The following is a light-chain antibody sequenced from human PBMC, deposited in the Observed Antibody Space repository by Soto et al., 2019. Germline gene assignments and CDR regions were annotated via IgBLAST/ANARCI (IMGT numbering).Light chain of an antibody. CDR2: EVS. CDR3: KQHINWPLT. CDR1: QTVSSS. Sequence: EIVLTQSPATLSLSPGERATSSCRASQTVSSSLAWYQQKPGQAPRLLIYEVSNRATGIPARFSGSGSGADFTLTISSLEPGEFALYYGKQHINWPLTVGGGTKVAIK. V-gene: IGKV3-11*01. J-gene: IGKJ4*01.